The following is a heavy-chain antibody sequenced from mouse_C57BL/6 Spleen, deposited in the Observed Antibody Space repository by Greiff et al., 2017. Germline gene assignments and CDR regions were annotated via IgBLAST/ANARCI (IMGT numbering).Heavy chain of an antibody. D-gene: IGHD3-2*02. CDR2: INPNSGTT. J-gene: IGHJ4*01. CDR1: GYSFTDYN. V-gene: IGHV1-39*01. Sequence: VQLQQSGPELVKPGASVKISCKASGYSFTDYNMNWVKQSHGKSLEWIGVINPNSGTTSYTQKFKGKATLTVDQSSSTAYMQLNSLTSEDSAVYYCARGSSGSFNYYAMDYWGQGTSVTVSS. CDR3: ARGSSGSFNYYAMDY.